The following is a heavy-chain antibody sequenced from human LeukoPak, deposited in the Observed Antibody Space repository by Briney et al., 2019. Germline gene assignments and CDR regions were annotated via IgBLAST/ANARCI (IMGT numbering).Heavy chain of an antibody. CDR2: IYYSGST. J-gene: IGHJ5*02. D-gene: IGHD3-22*01. V-gene: IGHV4-59*01. CDR1: GGSFSGYY. CDR3: ARGTMMVGP. Sequence: SETLSLTCAVYGGSFSGYYWSWIRQPPGKGLEWIGYIYYSGSTKYNPSLKSRVTISVDTSKNQFSLKLSSVTAADTAVYYCARGTMMVGPWGQGTLVTVSS.